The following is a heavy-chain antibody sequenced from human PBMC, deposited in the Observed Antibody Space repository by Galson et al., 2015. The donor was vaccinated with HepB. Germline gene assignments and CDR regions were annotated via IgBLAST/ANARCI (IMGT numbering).Heavy chain of an antibody. CDR1: GGSISSSSYY. V-gene: IGHV4-39*07. CDR3: AAPYYDFWSGSSGMDV. CDR2: IYYSGST. J-gene: IGHJ6*03. D-gene: IGHD3-3*01. Sequence: ETLSLTCTVSGGSISSSSYYWGWIRQPPGKGLEWIGSIYYSGSTYYNPSLKSRVTISVDTSKNQFSLKLGSVTAADTAVYYCAAPYYDFWSGSSGMDVWGKGTTVTVSS.